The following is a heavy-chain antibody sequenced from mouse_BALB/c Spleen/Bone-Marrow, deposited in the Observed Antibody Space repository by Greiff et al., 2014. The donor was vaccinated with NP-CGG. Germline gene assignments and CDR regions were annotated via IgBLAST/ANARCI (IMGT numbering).Heavy chain of an antibody. CDR1: GFTFSDYY. D-gene: IGHD2-10*02. J-gene: IGHJ4*01. Sequence: EVHLVESGGGLVKPGGSLKLSCAASGFTFSDYYMYWVRQTPEKRLEWVATISDGGTYTFYPDSVKGRFTISRDNAKSNLYLQMSSLQSEDTAMYYCTRSGKRYGAMDYWGQGTSVTVSS. V-gene: IGHV5-4*02. CDR2: ISDGGTYT. CDR3: TRSGKRYGAMDY.